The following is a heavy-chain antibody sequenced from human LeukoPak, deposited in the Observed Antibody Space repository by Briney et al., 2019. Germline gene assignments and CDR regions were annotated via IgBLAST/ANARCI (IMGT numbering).Heavy chain of an antibody. CDR3: AKTPLRSGYSYGSAEYFQH. CDR1: GFTFSSYA. Sequence: GGSLRLSCAASGFTFSSYAMSWVRQAPGKGLEWVSAISGSGGSTYYADSVKGRFTISRDNSKNTLYLQMNSLRAEDTAVYYCAKTPLRSGYSYGSAEYFQHWGQGTLVTVSS. D-gene: IGHD5-18*01. V-gene: IGHV3-23*01. CDR2: ISGSGGST. J-gene: IGHJ1*01.